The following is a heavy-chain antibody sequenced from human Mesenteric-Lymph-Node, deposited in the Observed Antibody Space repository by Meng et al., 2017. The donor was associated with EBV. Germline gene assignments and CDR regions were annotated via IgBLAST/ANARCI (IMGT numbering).Heavy chain of an antibody. CDR3: ARDRGDSGLDY. V-gene: IGHV6-1*01. Sequence: QVQLLQAGPGLLKPPPTLALTCAISGDSGSSSSAAWNWIGQSPSRGLEGLGRTYYRSKWYNDYAVSVKSRITINTETSKNQLSLQLSSVTPEDTAVYYCARDRGDSGLDYWGQGTLVTVSS. CDR1: GDSGSSSSAA. CDR2: TYYRSKWYN. J-gene: IGHJ4*02. D-gene: IGHD2-21*02.